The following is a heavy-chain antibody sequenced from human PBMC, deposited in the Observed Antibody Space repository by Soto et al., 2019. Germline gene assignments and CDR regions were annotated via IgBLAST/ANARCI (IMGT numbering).Heavy chain of an antibody. CDR2: IWYDGSNK. V-gene: IGHV3-33*01. Sequence: GGSLRLSCAASGFTFSSYGMHWVRQAPGKGLEWVAVIWYDGSNKYYADSVKGRFTISRDNSKNTLYLQMNSLRDDDTAVYYCARGIADYYYGMDVWGQGTTVTVSS. CDR3: ARGIADYYYGMDV. J-gene: IGHJ6*02. CDR1: GFTFSSYG.